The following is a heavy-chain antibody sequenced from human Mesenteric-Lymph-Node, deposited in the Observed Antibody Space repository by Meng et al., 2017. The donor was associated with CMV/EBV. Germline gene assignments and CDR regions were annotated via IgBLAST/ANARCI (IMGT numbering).Heavy chain of an antibody. CDR3: VRGPFGSSGYYLLDY. CDR1: GGTFSSYA. D-gene: IGHD3-22*01. CDR2: ISAYNGNT. J-gene: IGHJ4*02. V-gene: IGHV1-18*01. Sequence: ASVKVSCKASGGTFSSYAISWVRQAPGQGLEWMGWISAYNGNTNYAQKLQGRVTMTRNTSISTAYMELRSLRSEDTAVYYCVRGPFGSSGYYLLDYWGQGTLVTVSS.